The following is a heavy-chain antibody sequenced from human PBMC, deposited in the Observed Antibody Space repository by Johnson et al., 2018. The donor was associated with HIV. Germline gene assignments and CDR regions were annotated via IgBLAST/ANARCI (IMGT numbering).Heavy chain of an antibody. Sequence: VQLVESRGGLIQPGGSLRLSCAASGFTVSSNYMTWVRQAPGKGLEWVSVIYKGGSTYYADSVKGRFTISRDNAKNTLYLQMDSLRAEDTAVYYCARGDPPNVFDIWGQGTMVTVSS. CDR3: ARGDPPNVFDI. D-gene: IGHD2-21*02. J-gene: IGHJ3*02. CDR2: IYKGGST. CDR1: GFTVSSNY. V-gene: IGHV3-53*01.